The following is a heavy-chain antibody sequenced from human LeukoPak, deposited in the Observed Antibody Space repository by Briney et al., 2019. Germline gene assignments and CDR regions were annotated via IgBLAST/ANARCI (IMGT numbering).Heavy chain of an antibody. J-gene: IGHJ5*02. Sequence: PGGSLRLSCAASGFTFSSYSMNWVRQAPGKGLEWVSSISSSSSYIYYADSVKGRFTISRDNAKNSLYLQINSLRVEDTAVYYCARDAPTSEKVAALYGWFDPWGQGTLVTVSS. CDR1: GFTFSSYS. CDR2: ISSSSSYI. V-gene: IGHV3-21*01. CDR3: ARDAPTSEKVAALYGWFDP. D-gene: IGHD6-6*01.